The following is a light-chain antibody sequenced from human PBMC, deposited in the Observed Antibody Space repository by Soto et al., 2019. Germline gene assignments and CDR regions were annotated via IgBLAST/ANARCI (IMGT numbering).Light chain of an antibody. V-gene: IGKV1-17*01. Sequence: DIQMTQSPSSLSASVGDRVTLTCRASQVIGNNLGWYQQKPGKAPNRLIYAAYTLEGGVPSRFRGRGSATEFTLTISSLQPEDFATYYCLQHHTYPFTFGQGTKLEI. J-gene: IGKJ2*01. CDR2: AAY. CDR1: QVIGNN. CDR3: LQHHTYPFT.